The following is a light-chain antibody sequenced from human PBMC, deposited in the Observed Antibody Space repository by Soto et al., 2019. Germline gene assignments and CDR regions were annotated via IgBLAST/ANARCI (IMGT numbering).Light chain of an antibody. CDR2: WAS. J-gene: IGKJ5*01. CDR3: QQYYSTPPVT. Sequence: DIVMTQSPDSLAVSLGERATINCKSSQSVLYSSNNKNYLAWYQQQPGQPPKLLIYWASTRESGVPDRFSVSGSGTDFTLPISSLQAEDVAVYYCQQYYSTPPVTFGQGTRLEIK. V-gene: IGKV4-1*01. CDR1: QSVLYSSNNKNY.